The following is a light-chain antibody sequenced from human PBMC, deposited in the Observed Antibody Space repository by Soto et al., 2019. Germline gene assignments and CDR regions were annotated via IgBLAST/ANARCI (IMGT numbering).Light chain of an antibody. CDR3: QQYYTLPLT. V-gene: IGKV4-1*01. CDR2: WAS. CDR1: QSVLFTSNNKNY. Sequence: DIVTTQSPDSLAVSLGERATINCESSQSVLFTSNNKNYLAWYQQKPGQPPKLLLSWASARESGVPERFSGSGSGTLFTLSISSLQAEDVAVYYCQQYYTLPLTFGGGTKVEIK. J-gene: IGKJ4*01.